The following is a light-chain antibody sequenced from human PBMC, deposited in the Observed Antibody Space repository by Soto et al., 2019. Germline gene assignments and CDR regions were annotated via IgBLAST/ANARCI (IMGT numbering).Light chain of an antibody. CDR1: QSISSW. Sequence: DIQMTQSPSTLSASVGDRVTITCRASQSISSWLAWYQQKPGKAPKLLIYDASSLESGAPTRFSGSGSGTEFTLTISSLQPDDLATYDYQQYNSYSEGFTFGPGTKVDIK. CDR3: QQYNSYSEGFT. J-gene: IGKJ3*01. V-gene: IGKV1-5*01. CDR2: DAS.